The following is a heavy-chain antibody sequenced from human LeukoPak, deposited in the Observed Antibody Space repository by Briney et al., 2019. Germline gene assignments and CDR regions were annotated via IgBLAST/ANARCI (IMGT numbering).Heavy chain of an antibody. CDR3: ARETTVTLDAFDI. J-gene: IGHJ3*02. CDR2: INHSGST. Sequence: PSETLSLTCAVYGGSFSGYYWSWIRQPPGKGLEWIGEINHSGSTNYNPSLKSRVTISVDTSKNQFSLKLSSVTAADTAVYYCARETTVTLDAFDIWGQGTMVTVSS. V-gene: IGHV4-34*01. D-gene: IGHD4-11*01. CDR1: GGSFSGYY.